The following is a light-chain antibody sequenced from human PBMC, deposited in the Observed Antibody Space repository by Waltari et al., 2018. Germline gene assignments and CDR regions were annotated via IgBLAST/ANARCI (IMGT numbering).Light chain of an antibody. CDR1: QGIRNN. Sequence: AIQMTQSPSSLSASVGDRVTITCRASQGIRNNLGWSQQKPGKAPKLLIYAASSLQSGVPSRFSGSGSGTDFTLTISSLQPEDFATYYCLQDYNYPYTFGQGTKLEIK. J-gene: IGKJ2*01. V-gene: IGKV1-6*01. CDR3: LQDYNYPYT. CDR2: AAS.